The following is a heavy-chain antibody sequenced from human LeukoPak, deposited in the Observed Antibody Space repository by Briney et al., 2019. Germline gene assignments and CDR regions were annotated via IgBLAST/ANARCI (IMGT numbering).Heavy chain of an antibody. J-gene: IGHJ6*02. D-gene: IGHD1-7*01. Sequence: SVRVSCKASGGTFSSYAISWVRQAPGQGLEWMGGIIPIFGTANYAQKFQGRVTITADESTSTAYMELSSLRSEDTAVNYCARDPGITGTTHYYYYGMDVWGQGTTVTVSS. CDR2: IIPIFGTA. CDR3: ARDPGITGTTHYYYYGMDV. V-gene: IGHV1-69*01. CDR1: GGTFSSYA.